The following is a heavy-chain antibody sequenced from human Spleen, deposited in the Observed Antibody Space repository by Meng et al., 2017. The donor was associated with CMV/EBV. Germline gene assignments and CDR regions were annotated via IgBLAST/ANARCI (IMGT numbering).Heavy chain of an antibody. D-gene: IGHD3-22*01. CDR1: NFRSYA. CDR3: ASPDEYYYDSSGYYTYDY. Sequence: NFRSYAINWVRQAPGKGLELIGGIIPIFGTANYAQKFQGRVTITTDESTSTAYMELSSLRSEDTAVYYCASPDEYYYDSSGYYTYDYWGQGTLVTVSS. J-gene: IGHJ4*02. V-gene: IGHV1-69*05. CDR2: IIPIFGTA.